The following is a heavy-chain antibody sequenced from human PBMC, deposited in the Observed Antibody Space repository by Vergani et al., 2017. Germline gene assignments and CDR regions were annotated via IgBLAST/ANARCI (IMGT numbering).Heavy chain of an antibody. Sequence: QVQLVQSRREVKEAGASVKVSCKASANAFSNYGLNWVRQAPGHRLEWVGWISAHNGEKKYAQKFRGILTLTTDTSTTTVYLEVRNLRSDDTAIYYCARDLLNPGPLGYWGQGTLVIVSS. J-gene: IGHJ4*02. CDR3: ARDLLNPGPLGY. CDR2: ISAHNGEK. CDR1: ANAFSNYG. V-gene: IGHV1-18*04.